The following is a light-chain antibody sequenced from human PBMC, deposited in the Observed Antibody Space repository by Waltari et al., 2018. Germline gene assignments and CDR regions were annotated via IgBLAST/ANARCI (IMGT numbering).Light chain of an antibody. V-gene: IGLV2-14*03. CDR2: DVS. J-gene: IGLJ2*01. CDR3: SSYTSSSIPVV. CDR1: SSDVGGYNY. Sequence: QSALTQPASVSGSPGQSITISCTGTSSDVGGYNYVSWYQQHPGKAPKLMIYDVSNRASGVSNRFSGSKSGNTASLTISGLQAEDEADYYCSSYTSSSIPVVFGGGTKLTVL.